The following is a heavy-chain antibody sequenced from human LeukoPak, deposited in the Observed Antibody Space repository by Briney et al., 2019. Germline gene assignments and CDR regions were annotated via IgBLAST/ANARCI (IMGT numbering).Heavy chain of an antibody. J-gene: IGHJ4*02. CDR1: GFTFSSYN. CDR3: ARDATAPAGFYYFDY. Sequence: PGGSLRLSCAASGFTFSSYNINWVRLAPGKGLEWVSSISTSSSYIYYADSVEGRFTISRDNAKNSLFLQMNSLRAEDTAVYYCARDATAPAGFYYFDYWGQGTLVTVSS. V-gene: IGHV3-21*01. D-gene: IGHD6-13*01. CDR2: ISTSSSYI.